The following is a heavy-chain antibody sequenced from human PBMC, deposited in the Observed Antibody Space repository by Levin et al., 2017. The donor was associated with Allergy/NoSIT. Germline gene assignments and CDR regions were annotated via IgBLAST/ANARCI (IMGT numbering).Heavy chain of an antibody. CDR3: ARGFSMQFAY. J-gene: IGHJ4*02. CDR2: TYYSGST. D-gene: IGHD3-3*01. Sequence: SETLSLTCVVSGDSISGSGVYWGWIRQPPGKGLEWIGSTYYSGSTYYSSSLKSRVTISVDTSKNHFSLRLNSVTAADTAVYFCARGFSMQFAYWGQGALVTVSS. V-gene: IGHV4-39*02. CDR1: GDSISGSGVY.